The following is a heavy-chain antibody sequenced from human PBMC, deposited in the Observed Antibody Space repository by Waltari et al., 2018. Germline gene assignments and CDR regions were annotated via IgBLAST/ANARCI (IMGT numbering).Heavy chain of an antibody. CDR2: INHSGST. J-gene: IGHJ4*02. D-gene: IGHD3-3*01. V-gene: IGHV4-34*01. CDR1: GGSFSGYY. Sequence: QVQLQQWGAGLLKPSETLSLTCAVYGGSFSGYYWSWIRTPPGKGLEWIGEINHSGSTNHNPSLKSRVTISLDTSKNQFSLKLSAVTAADTAVYYCAGDTYYDFWSGYYTGDYFDYWGQGTLVTVSS. CDR3: AGDTYYDFWSGYYTGDYFDY.